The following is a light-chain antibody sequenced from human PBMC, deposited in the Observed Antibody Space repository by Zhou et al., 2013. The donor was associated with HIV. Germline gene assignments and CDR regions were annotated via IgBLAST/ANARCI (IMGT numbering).Light chain of an antibody. J-gene: IGKJ2*01. CDR3: QQYNSYPYT. CDR2: AAS. CDR1: QVISNY. V-gene: IGKV1-27*01. Sequence: DIQMTQSPSSLSASVGDRVTITCRASQVISNYLAWYQQKPGKVPKLLIYAASTLQSGVPSRFSGSGSGTEFTLTISSLQPDDFATYYCQQYNSYPYTFGQGTKLEIK.